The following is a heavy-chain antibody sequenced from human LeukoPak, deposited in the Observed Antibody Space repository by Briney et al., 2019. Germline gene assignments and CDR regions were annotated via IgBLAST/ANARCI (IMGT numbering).Heavy chain of an antibody. V-gene: IGHV4-34*01. CDR3: ATSRTYYYDSSGYYYGGNWFDP. J-gene: IGHJ5*02. D-gene: IGHD3-22*01. CDR1: GGSFSGYY. CDR2: INHSGST. Sequence: SETLSLTCAVYGGSFSGYYWSWIRQPPGKGLEWIGEINHSGSTNYNPSLKSRVTISVDTSKNQFSLKLSSVTAADTAVYYCATSRTYYYDSSGYYYGGNWFDPWGRGTLVTVSS.